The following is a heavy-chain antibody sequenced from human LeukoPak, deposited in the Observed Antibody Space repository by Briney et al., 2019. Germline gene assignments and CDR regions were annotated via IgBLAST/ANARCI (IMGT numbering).Heavy chain of an antibody. CDR3: ARSRYSTSSGGFDY. V-gene: IGHV3-74*01. Sequence: GGSLRLSCAASGFTFRDFWMHWVRQAPGKGLVWVSRINSDGSNITYADSVKGRFTITRDNIKNTLYLQMNSRRGEDTAVDYWARSRYSTSSGGFDYWGQGSLVTVSS. CDR1: GFTFRDFW. J-gene: IGHJ4*02. D-gene: IGHD6-6*01. CDR2: INSDGSNI.